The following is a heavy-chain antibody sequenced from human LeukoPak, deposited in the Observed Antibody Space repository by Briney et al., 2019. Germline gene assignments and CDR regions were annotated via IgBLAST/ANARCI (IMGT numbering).Heavy chain of an antibody. CDR3: ARHLWFGELSGLTP. Sequence: GRSLRLSCAASGFTFSSYGMHWVRQAPGKGLEWVAVISYDGSNKYYADSVKGRFTISRDNSKNTLYLQMNSLRAEDTAVYYCARHLWFGELSGLTPWGQGTLVTVSS. D-gene: IGHD3-10*01. V-gene: IGHV3-30*03. CDR2: ISYDGSNK. J-gene: IGHJ5*02. CDR1: GFTFSSYG.